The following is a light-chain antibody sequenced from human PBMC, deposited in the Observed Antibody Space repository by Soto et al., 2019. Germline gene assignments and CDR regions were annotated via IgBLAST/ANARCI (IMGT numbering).Light chain of an antibody. CDR1: SSDVGGYNY. J-gene: IGLJ1*01. CDR2: EVS. CDR3: SSYTTSSTRV. V-gene: IGLV2-14*01. Sequence: LTQPASVSGSPGQSITISCTGTSSDVGGYNYVSWYQQHPGKAPKLMIYEVSNRPSGVSNRFSGSKSGNTASLTISGLQAEDEADYYCSSYTTSSTRVFGNGTKVTVL.